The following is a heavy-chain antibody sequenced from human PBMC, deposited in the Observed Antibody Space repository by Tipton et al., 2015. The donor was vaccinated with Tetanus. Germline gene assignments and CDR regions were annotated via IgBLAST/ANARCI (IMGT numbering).Heavy chain of an antibody. CDR3: ARAAGFLGLTHDF. CDR1: GFTFSSYA. CDR2: IYQTGTT. J-gene: IGHJ4*02. Sequence: LRLSCAASGFTFSSYAMSWVRQAPGKGLEWIGYIYQTGTTYYNPSLKGRVTISMDSSNTQFSLRLDSLTAADTAVYYCARAAGFLGLTHDFWGRGTLVSVSS. V-gene: IGHV4-30-2*01. D-gene: IGHD2/OR15-2a*01.